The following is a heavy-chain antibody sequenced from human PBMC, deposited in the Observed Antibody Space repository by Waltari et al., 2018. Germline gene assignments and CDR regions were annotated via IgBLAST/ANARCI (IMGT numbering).Heavy chain of an antibody. CDR1: GFTFSRYS. J-gene: IGHJ4*02. V-gene: IGHV3-48*01. Sequence: EVQLVESGGVLVQPGGSLRLSCAASGFTFSRYSRNWVRQAPGKGLEWVSYISSSSSTIYYADSVKGRFTISRDNAKNSLYLQMNSLRAEDTAVYYCARKGGSIDYWGQGTLVTVSS. CDR3: ARKGGSIDY. D-gene: IGHD2-2*01. CDR2: ISSSSSTI.